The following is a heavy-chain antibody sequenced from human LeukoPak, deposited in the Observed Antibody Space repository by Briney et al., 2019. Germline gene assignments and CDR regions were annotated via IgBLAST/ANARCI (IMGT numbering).Heavy chain of an antibody. CDR1: GGSISSSSYY. CDR2: IYYSGST. Sequence: SETLSLTCTVSGGSISSSSYYWGWIRRPPGKGLEWIGSIYYSGSTYYNPSLKSRVTISVDTSKNQFSLKLSSVTAADTAVYYCARSPYYYDSKAFDIWGQGTMVTVSS. V-gene: IGHV4-39*01. CDR3: ARSPYYYDSKAFDI. D-gene: IGHD3-22*01. J-gene: IGHJ3*02.